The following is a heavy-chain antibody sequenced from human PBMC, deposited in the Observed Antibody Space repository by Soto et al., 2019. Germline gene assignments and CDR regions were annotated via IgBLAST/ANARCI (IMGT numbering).Heavy chain of an antibody. D-gene: IGHD1-26*01. V-gene: IGHV2-70*01. Sequence: SGPTLVNPTQTLTLTCTFSGFALSTVGMCVSWIRQPPGKALEWLALIDWDDDKYYSTSLKTRVTISKDTSKNQVVLTMTNMDPVDTATYYCARSPRSDAYSGSSYFDYWGQGTLVTVSS. J-gene: IGHJ4*02. CDR3: ARSPRSDAYSGSSYFDY. CDR2: IDWDDDK. CDR1: GFALSTVGMC.